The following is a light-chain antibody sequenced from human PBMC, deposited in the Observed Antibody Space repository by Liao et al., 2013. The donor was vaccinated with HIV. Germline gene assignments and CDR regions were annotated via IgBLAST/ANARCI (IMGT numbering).Light chain of an antibody. CDR2: YDS. V-gene: IGLV3-21*01. J-gene: IGLJ1*01. CDR1: NIGDKS. CDR3: QAWDSTTASYV. Sequence: SYVLTQPPSVSVAPGKTATITCGGNNIGDKSVHWYQQRPGQAPVLVIYYDSDRPSGIPERFSGSNSGNTATLTISGTQATDEADYYCQAWDSTTASYVFGTGTKVTVL.